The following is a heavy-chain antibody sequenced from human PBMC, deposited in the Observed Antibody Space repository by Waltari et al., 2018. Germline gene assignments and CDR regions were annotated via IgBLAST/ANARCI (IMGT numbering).Heavy chain of an antibody. J-gene: IGHJ5*02. CDR2: IKKDGSEI. V-gene: IGHV3-7*01. CDR1: GFEFSNFW. D-gene: IGHD3-16*02. Sequence: DVQLVESGGGLVQPGGSLRLSCVVSGFEFSNFWLIWARQAPGKGLEWVANIKKDGSEIHYVDSVKGRFTISRDNAKKSVYLQMNSLRVEDTSVYFCVRVGEENSNSQYRWFDAWGQGSLVTVSS. CDR3: VRVGEENSNSQYRWFDA.